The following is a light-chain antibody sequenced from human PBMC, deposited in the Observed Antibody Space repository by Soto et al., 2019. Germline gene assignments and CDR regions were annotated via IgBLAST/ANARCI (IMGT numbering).Light chain of an antibody. CDR1: QSVSNF. J-gene: IGKJ5*01. CDR3: QQRSSWPIT. Sequence: EIVLPQSPATLSLSPGERATLSCRASQSVSNFLAWYLQRPGQAPRLLTFDASKRAAGVPARFSGSGSGTEFTLTISILEPEDFEVYYCQQRSSWPITFGQGTRLEIK. CDR2: DAS. V-gene: IGKV3-11*01.